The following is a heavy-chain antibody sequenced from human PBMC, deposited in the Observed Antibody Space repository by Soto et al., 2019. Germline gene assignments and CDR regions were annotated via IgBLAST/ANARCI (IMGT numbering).Heavy chain of an antibody. D-gene: IGHD4-17*01. CDR2: VILVFNTS. CDR3: ARGDEMTTVTIFEY. Sequence: QVQLEQSGPEVKRPGTSVKVSCKASGGAFGRYSVSWVRQAPGQGLELIGGVILVFNTSNYSLKFQGRVAIFADLSTRSVFMKLRSLRSEDTALYYSARGDEMTTVTIFEYWSQGTLDTVSS. V-gene: IGHV1-69*01. CDR1: GGAFGRYS. J-gene: IGHJ4*02.